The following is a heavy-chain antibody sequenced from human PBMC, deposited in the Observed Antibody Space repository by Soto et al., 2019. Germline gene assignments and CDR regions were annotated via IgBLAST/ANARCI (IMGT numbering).Heavy chain of an antibody. V-gene: IGHV4-4*07. CDR1: GVTFSNSY. D-gene: IGHD3-10*01. Sequence: PSATLSLTCTVSGVTFSNSYWSWIRQPAGKGLEWIGRVFGSGNANYNPSLQGRVTMSVDTTKNRVSLKLTSVTAADTAVYFCARELVSFQSNWFDPWGPGTLVTVSS. CDR3: ARELVSFQSNWFDP. CDR2: VFGSGNA. J-gene: IGHJ5*02.